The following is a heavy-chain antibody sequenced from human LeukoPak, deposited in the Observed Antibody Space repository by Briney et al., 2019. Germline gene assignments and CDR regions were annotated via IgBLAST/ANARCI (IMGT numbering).Heavy chain of an antibody. CDR2: IYTSGST. J-gene: IGHJ5*02. D-gene: IGHD5-24*01. CDR1: GGSFSSYY. V-gene: IGHV4-4*09. Sequence: SETLSLTCTVSGGSFSSYYWSWIRQPPGKGLEWIGYIYTSGSTNYNPSLKSRVTISVDTSKNQFSLKLSSVTAADTAVYYCARHRDLRVLWFDPWGQGTLVTVSS. CDR3: ARHRDLRVLWFDP.